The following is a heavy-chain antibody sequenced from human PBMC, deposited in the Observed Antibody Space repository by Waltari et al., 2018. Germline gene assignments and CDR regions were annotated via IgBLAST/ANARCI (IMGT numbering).Heavy chain of an antibody. Sequence: QVQLQESGPGLVKPSETLSLTCTVSGGSISSYYWSWIRQPPGKGLEWIGYIYYSGSTNYNPSLKSRVTISVDTSKNQFSLKLSSVTAADTAVYYCAGQEDFWSGFGFDYWGQGTLVTVSS. CDR1: GGSISSYY. D-gene: IGHD3-3*01. J-gene: IGHJ4*02. CDR2: IYYSGST. V-gene: IGHV4-59*08. CDR3: AGQEDFWSGFGFDY.